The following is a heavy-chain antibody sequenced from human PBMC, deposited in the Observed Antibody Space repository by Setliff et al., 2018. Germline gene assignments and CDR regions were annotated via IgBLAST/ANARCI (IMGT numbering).Heavy chain of an antibody. CDR2: ISATGSNT. Sequence: GGSLRLSCAASGFTFSTYAMSWVRQAPGRGLEWVSGISATGSNTYYADSVKGRFTISRDNSRNTLYLQMNSLRGEDTAVYYCAKDLSSNTAASYFFDLWGQGTQVTVSS. D-gene: IGHD5-18*01. V-gene: IGHV3-23*01. CDR3: AKDLSSNTAASYFFDL. J-gene: IGHJ4*02. CDR1: GFTFSTYA.